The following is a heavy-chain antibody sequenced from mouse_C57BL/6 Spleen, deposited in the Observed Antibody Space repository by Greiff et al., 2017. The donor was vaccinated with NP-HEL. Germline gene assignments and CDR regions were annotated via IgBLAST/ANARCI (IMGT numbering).Heavy chain of an antibody. CDR3: APTGTGRFAY. V-gene: IGHV1-82*01. CDR1: GYAFSSSW. Sequence: VKLLESGPELVKPGASVKISCKASGYAFSSSWMNWVKQRPGKGLEWIGRIYPGDGDTNYNGKFKGKATLTADKSSSTAYMQLSSLTSEDSAVYFCAPTGTGRFAYWGQGTLVTVSA. J-gene: IGHJ3*01. CDR2: IYPGDGDT. D-gene: IGHD4-1*02.